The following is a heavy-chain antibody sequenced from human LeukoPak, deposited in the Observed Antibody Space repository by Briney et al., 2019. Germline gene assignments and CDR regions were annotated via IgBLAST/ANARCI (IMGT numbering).Heavy chain of an antibody. V-gene: IGHV3-7*04. J-gene: IGHJ6*03. CDR2: IKQDESEK. Sequence: GGSLRLSCAASGFLFSNFWMGWVRQAPGKGLEWVANIKQDESEKYYVDSVKGRFTISRDNAKKSLYLQMNSLRAEDTAVYCCARVGDYYYYMDVWGKGTTVTISS. CDR3: ARVGDYYYYMDV. CDR1: GFLFSNFW.